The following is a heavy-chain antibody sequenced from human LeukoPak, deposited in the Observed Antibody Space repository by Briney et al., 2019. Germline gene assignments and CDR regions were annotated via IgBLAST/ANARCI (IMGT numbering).Heavy chain of an antibody. CDR3: ARDPYSSGSGAFDI. CDR1: GGSISSYY. J-gene: IGHJ3*02. Sequence: SETLSLTCSVSGGSISSYYWSWIRQPPGKGLEWIGYFYYSGSTNYNPSLKSRVTISVDTSKNQFSLKLSSVTAADTAVYYCARDPYSSGSGAFDIWGQGTMVTVSS. V-gene: IGHV4-59*01. D-gene: IGHD6-19*01. CDR2: FYYSGST.